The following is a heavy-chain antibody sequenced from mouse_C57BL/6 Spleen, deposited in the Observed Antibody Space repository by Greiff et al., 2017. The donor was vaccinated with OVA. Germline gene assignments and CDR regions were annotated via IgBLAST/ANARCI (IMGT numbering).Heavy chain of an antibody. D-gene: IGHD4-1*01. V-gene: IGHV5-9-1*02. Sequence: DVHLVESGEGLVKPGGSLKLSCAASGFTISSYAMSWVRQTPEKRLEWVAYISSGGDYIYYADTVKGRFTISRDNARNTLYLQMSSLKSEDTAMYYCTRAQLTGSYWYFDVWGTGTTVTVSS. J-gene: IGHJ1*03. CDR2: ISSGGDYI. CDR1: GFTISSYA. CDR3: TRAQLTGSYWYFDV.